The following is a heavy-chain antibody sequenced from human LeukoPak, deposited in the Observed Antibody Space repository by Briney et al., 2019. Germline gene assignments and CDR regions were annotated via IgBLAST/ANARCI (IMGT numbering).Heavy chain of an antibody. CDR1: GFTFSSYA. V-gene: IGHV3-23*01. D-gene: IGHD1-26*01. J-gene: IGHJ4*02. CDR3: AKRPYSGSYYFDY. Sequence: GGSLRLSCAASGFTFSSYAMSWVRQAPGKGLEWVSAISGGGDSTYYADSVMGRFTISRDNSKSTLYLQMNSLRAEDTAVYYCAKRPYSGSYYFDYWGQGTLVTVSS. CDR2: ISGGGDST.